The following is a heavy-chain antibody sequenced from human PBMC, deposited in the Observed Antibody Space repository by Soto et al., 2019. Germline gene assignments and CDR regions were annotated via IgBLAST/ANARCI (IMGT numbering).Heavy chain of an antibody. D-gene: IGHD3-10*01. J-gene: IGHJ3*02. CDR1: GFTFSSYE. CDR2: ISSSGSTI. CDR3: ARGGYDYGSGSHTDAFDI. Sequence: GGSLRLSCAASGFTFSSYEMNWVRPAPGKGLEWVSYISSSGSTIYYTDSVKGRFTISRDNAKNSLYLQMNSLRAKDTAVYYCARGGYDYGSGSHTDAFDIWGQGTMVTVSS. V-gene: IGHV3-48*03.